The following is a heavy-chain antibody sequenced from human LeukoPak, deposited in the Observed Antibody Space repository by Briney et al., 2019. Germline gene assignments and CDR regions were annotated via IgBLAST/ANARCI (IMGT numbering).Heavy chain of an antibody. CDR1: GGSISSHY. V-gene: IGHV4-59*11. CDR2: IYYSGST. Sequence: SETLSLTCTVSGGSISSHYWSWIRQPPGKGLEWIGYIYYSGSTNYNPSLKSRVTISVDTSKNQFSLKLSSVTAADTAVYYCASDVGPYWGQGTLVTVSS. J-gene: IGHJ4*02. CDR3: ASDVGPY.